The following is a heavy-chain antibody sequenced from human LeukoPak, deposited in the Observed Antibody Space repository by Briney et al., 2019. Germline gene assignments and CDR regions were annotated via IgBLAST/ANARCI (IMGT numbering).Heavy chain of an antibody. CDR3: ARENNDYGGKKAFDY. J-gene: IGHJ4*02. CDR2: IHYSGNT. Sequence: SETLSLTCTVSGVSITNYYWSWIRQPPGKGLEWIGHIHYSGNTYYNPSLKSRVSISVDTSKNQFSLKLSSVTAADTAVYYCARENNDYGGKKAFDYWGQGTLVTVSS. V-gene: IGHV4-30-4*01. D-gene: IGHD4-23*01. CDR1: GVSITNYY.